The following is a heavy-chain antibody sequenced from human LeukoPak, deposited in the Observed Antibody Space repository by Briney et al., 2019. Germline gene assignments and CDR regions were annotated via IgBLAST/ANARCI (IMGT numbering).Heavy chain of an antibody. CDR2: MNPNSGNT. D-gene: IGHD3-3*01. J-gene: IGHJ6*02. CDR1: GYTFTSYD. CDR3: ASASTYDFWSGYYTPVYGMDV. Sequence: ASVKVSCKASGYTFTSYDINWVRQATGQGLEWMGWMNPNSGNTGYAQKFQGRVTMTRNTSISTAYMELSSLRSEDTAVYYCASASTYDFWSGYYTPVYGMDVWGQGITVTVSS. V-gene: IGHV1-8*01.